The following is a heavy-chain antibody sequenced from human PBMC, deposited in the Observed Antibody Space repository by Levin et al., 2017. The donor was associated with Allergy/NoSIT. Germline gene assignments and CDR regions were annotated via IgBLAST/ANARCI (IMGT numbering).Heavy chain of an antibody. J-gene: IGHJ2*01. CDR2: ISGDGRNT. Sequence: ETLSLTCAASGFTLSTYAMSWVRQAPGKGLEWVSAISGDGRNTYHADSVKGRSTISRDSSKNTLYLQMSSLRAEDTAVYYCAKDNGYCSGGSCYSPWYFDLWGRGTLVTVSS. CDR3: AKDNGYCSGGSCYSPWYFDL. V-gene: IGHV3-23*01. CDR1: GFTLSTYA. D-gene: IGHD2-15*01.